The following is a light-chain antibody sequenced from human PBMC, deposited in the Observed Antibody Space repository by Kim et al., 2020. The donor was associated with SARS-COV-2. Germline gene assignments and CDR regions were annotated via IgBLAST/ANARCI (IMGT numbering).Light chain of an antibody. CDR1: SSNIGSNS. V-gene: IGLV1-44*01. CDR2: SNN. CDR3: GAWDDSLNGYYV. J-gene: IGLJ1*01. Sequence: RVTTPCSGSSSNIGSNSVNWYQQLPGTAPKLFIYSNNQRPSGVPDRFSGSKSGTSASLAISGLQSEDEAEYYCGAWDDSLNGYYVFGTGTKVTVL.